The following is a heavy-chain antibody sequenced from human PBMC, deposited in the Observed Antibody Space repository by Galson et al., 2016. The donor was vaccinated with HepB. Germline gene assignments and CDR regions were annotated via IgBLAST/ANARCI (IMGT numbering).Heavy chain of an antibody. CDR2: INPGGSPT. Sequence: SLRLSCAASGFTFSNYWIHWVRQAPGKGLVWVSRINPGGSPTGFADSVKGRFTISRDNAKNTVYLYMNSLRAEDTGVYYCARDFDISGDYWGQGTLVTVSS. V-gene: IGHV3-74*01. D-gene: IGHD1-26*01. J-gene: IGHJ4*02. CDR3: ARDFDISGDY. CDR1: GFTFSNYW.